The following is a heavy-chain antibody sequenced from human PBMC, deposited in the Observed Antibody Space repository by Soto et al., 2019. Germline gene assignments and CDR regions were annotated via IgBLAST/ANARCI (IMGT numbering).Heavy chain of an antibody. CDR2: VSHIGST. V-gene: IGHV4-39*01. CDR3: SRIAVSGPRTGFDY. J-gene: IGHJ4*02. CDR1: GGSISNSSYL. Sequence: SXTLSLTGSVSGGSISNSSYLWGWVRQPPGKGLQWIGSVSHIGSTNYNPSLKSRLTISVGTSKTQSSLRLDSVTDADTAVYYCSRIAVSGPRTGFDYWGQGILVTVSS. D-gene: IGHD6-19*01.